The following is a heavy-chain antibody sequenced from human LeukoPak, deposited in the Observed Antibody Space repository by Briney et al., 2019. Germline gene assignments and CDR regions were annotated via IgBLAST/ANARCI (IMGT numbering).Heavy chain of an antibody. CDR1: GFTFRSYS. Sequence: GGSLRLSCAASGFTFRSYSMNWVRQAPGKGLEWVSYITSGSSPIYYADSVKGRFTISRDNAKNSLYLQMNSLRDEDTAVYYCARIMTAETTSDYWGQGTLVTVSS. J-gene: IGHJ4*02. CDR3: ARIMTAETTSDY. CDR2: ITSGSSPI. D-gene: IGHD4-17*01. V-gene: IGHV3-48*02.